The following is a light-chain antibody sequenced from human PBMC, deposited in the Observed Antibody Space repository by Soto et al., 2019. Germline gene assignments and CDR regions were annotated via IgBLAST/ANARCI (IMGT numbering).Light chain of an antibody. J-gene: IGLJ1*01. CDR3: SSYAATSNPVV. V-gene: IGLV2-8*01. Sequence: QSALTQPPSASGSPGQSVTISCTGTSSDVGGYNYVSWYQQHPGKAPKLMIYDFNKRPSGVPDRFSGSRSGKTASASLTVSGLQAEDEADYYCSSYAATSNPVVFGTGTKLTVL. CDR2: DFN. CDR1: SSDVGGYNY.